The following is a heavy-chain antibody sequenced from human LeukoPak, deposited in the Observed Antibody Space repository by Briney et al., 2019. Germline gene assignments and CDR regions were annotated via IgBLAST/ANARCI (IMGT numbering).Heavy chain of an antibody. V-gene: IGHV1-2*02. CDR2: INPNSGGT. CDR3: ARARSGYDLNWFDP. D-gene: IGHD5-12*01. J-gene: IGHJ5*02. CDR1: GYTFTGYY. Sequence: GASVKVSCKASGYTFTGYYMHWVRQAPGQGLEWMGWINPNSGGTNYAQKFQGRVTMTRGTSISTAYMELSRLRSDDTAVYYCARARSGYDLNWFDPWGQGTLVTVSS.